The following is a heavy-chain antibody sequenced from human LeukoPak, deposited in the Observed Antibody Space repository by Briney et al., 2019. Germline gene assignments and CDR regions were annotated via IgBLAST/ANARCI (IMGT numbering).Heavy chain of an antibody. D-gene: IGHD3-22*01. CDR1: GFTVSSND. V-gene: IGHV3-53*01. Sequence: GGSLRLSYAASGFTVSSNDMSWVRQAPGKGLEWVSVIYSGGRTFYADSVKGRFTISRDNSKNTLYLQMNSLRAEDTAVYYCAIYDSSGYYNYWGQGTLVTVSP. CDR3: AIYDSSGYYNY. CDR2: IYSGGRT. J-gene: IGHJ4*02.